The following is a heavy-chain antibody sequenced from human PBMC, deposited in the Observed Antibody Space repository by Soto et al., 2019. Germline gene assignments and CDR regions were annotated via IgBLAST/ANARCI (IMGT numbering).Heavy chain of an antibody. CDR2: IYWDDDK. V-gene: IGHV2-5*02. CDR3: ATLTGSH. D-gene: IGHD3-16*01. Sequence: SGPTLVYPTQTLTLTCSFSGFSLSTDDVGVGWVRQPPGLALEWLAMIYWDDDKHYNASLKSRLSITKDTSKSQVVLTMTNMDTVDTGTYYCATLTGSHWGQGALVTVSS. J-gene: IGHJ4*02. CDR1: GFSLSTDDVG.